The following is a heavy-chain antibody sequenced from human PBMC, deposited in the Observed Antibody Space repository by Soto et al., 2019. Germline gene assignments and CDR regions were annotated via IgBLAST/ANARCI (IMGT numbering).Heavy chain of an antibody. J-gene: IGHJ5*02. CDR2: IYYSGST. Sequence: QLQLQESGPGLVKPSETLSLTCTVSGGSISSSSYYWGWIRQPPGKGLEWIGSIYYSGSTYYNPSLKGRVSISVDTSKNQFSLKLSSVTAADTAVYYCARHRTVTNVRWFDPWGQGTLVTVSS. D-gene: IGHD4-17*01. CDR1: GGSISSSSYY. CDR3: ARHRTVTNVRWFDP. V-gene: IGHV4-39*01.